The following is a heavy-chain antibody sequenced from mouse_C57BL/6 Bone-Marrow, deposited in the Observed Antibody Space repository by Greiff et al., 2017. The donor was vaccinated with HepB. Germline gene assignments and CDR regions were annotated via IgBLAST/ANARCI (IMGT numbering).Heavy chain of an antibody. CDR2: IYPRSGNT. CDR1: GYTFTSYG. D-gene: IGHD1-1*01. CDR3: ARDYYGSRFAY. V-gene: IGHV1-81*01. Sequence: VKLQQSGAELARPGASVKLSCKASGYTFTSYGISWVKQRTGQGLEWIGEIYPRSGNTYYNEKFKGKATLTAAKSSSTAYMELRSLTSEDSAVYFCARDYYGSRFAYWGQGTLVTVSA. J-gene: IGHJ3*01.